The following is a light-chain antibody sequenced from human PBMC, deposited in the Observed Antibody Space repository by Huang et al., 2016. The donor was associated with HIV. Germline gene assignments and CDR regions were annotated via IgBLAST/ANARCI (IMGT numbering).Light chain of an antibody. CDR3: QQRSNWPLT. J-gene: IGKJ4*01. CDR1: QSVGSS. CDR2: DAS. Sequence: EIVLTQSPATLSLSPGQRATLSCRASQSVGSSLAWYQQKPGQAPSLLIYDASNRATGIPARFSGSGSGTDFTLTISSLEPEDFAVYYCQQRSNWPLTFGGGTKVEIK. V-gene: IGKV3-11*01.